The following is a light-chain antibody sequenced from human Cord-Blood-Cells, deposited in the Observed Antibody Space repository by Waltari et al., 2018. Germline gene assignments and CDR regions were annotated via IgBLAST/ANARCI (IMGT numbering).Light chain of an antibody. CDR2: DVS. CDR3: SSYTSSSTLV. V-gene: IGLV2-14*01. J-gene: IGLJ3*02. CDR1: SSDVGGYNY. Sequence: QSALTQPASVSGSPGQSITIPCTGTSSDVGGYNYVSWYQQHPGKAPKLLVYDVSKRPPGVSNRFSGSKSGNTASLTISGLQAEDEADYYCSSYTSSSTLVFGGGTKLTVL.